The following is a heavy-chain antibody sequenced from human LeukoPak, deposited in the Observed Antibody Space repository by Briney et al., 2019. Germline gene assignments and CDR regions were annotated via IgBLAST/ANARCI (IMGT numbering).Heavy chain of an antibody. J-gene: IGHJ4*02. Sequence: GRSLRLSCAASGITFKNYNMNSVRPAPGKGLEWVAFIGAASSYMFYADSVKGRFTISRDNAKNSLYLEMNTLRAEDTALYYCATSVGVAVAFDFWGQGTLVTVSS. CDR2: IGAASSYM. CDR3: ATSVGVAVAFDF. V-gene: IGHV3-21*01. CDR1: GITFKNYN. D-gene: IGHD2-2*01.